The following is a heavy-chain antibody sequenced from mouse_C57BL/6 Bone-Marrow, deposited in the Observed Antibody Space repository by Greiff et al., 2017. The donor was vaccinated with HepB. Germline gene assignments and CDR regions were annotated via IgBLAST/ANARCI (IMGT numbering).Heavy chain of an antibody. Sequence: QVQLKQPGAELVMPGASVKLSCKASGYTFTSYWMHWVKQRPGQGLEWIGEIDPSDSYTNYNQKFKGKSTLTVDKSSSTAYMQLSSLTSEDAAVYYCARRGYYGSSYVWYFDVWGTGTTVTVSS. CDR3: ARRGYYGSSYVWYFDV. V-gene: IGHV1-69*01. J-gene: IGHJ1*03. CDR1: GYTFTSYW. D-gene: IGHD1-1*01. CDR2: IDPSDSYT.